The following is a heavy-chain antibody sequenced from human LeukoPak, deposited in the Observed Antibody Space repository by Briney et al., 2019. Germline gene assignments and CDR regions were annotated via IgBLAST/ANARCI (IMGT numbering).Heavy chain of an antibody. J-gene: IGHJ4*02. D-gene: IGHD2-15*01. CDR1: GFTFSDYY. V-gene: IGHV3-23*01. CDR2: ISGSGGST. Sequence: GGSLRLSCAASGFTFSDYYMSWIRQAPGKGLEWVSAISGSGGSTYYADSVKGRFTISRDNSKNTLYLQMNSLRAEDTAVYHCAKDPRYSGYFDYWGQGTLVTVSS. CDR3: AKDPRYSGYFDY.